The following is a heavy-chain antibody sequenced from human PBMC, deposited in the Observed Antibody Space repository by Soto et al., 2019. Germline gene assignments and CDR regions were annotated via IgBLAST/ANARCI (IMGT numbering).Heavy chain of an antibody. J-gene: IGHJ5*02. V-gene: IGHV4-4*07. CDR2: IYTSGST. CDR1: GGSISSYY. CDR3: ARDRQQLVRRYNWFDP. D-gene: IGHD6-13*01. Sequence: PSETLSLTCTVSGGSISSYYWSWIRQPAGKGLEWIGRIYTSGSTNYNPSLKSRVTMSVDTSKNQFSLKLSSVTAADTAVYYCARDRQQLVRRYNWFDPWGQGTLVTVSS.